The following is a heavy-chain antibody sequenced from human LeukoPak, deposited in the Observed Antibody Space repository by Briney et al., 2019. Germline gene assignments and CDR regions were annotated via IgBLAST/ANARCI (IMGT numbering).Heavy chain of an antibody. CDR3: ARDRALDY. CDR2: IYSDGSTT. J-gene: IGHJ4*02. CDR1: GFTLSSYW. V-gene: IGHV3-74*01. Sequence: GESLRLSCAASGFTLSSYWMFWVRQAPGKGLVWVSLIYSDGSTTSYADSVKGRFTISRDSAKNTLHLQMNSLRAEDTAVYYCARDRALDYWGQGTLVTVSS. D-gene: IGHD3-10*01.